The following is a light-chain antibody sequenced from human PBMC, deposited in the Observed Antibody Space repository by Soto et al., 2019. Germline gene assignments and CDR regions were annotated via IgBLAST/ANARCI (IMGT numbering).Light chain of an antibody. Sequence: IVLTQSPGTLSLSPGERASLSCRASQSVSGTYLAWYQQRPGQAPRLLIYDVSSRATGIPDRFSGSGSGSYFTLTINRLEPEDFAVYYCQQYGTSPQTFGQGTRLEIK. CDR1: QSVSGTY. J-gene: IGKJ5*01. CDR3: QQYGTSPQT. V-gene: IGKV3-20*01. CDR2: DVS.